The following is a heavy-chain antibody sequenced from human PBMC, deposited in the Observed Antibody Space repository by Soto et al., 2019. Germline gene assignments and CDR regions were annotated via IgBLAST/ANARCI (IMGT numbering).Heavy chain of an antibody. CDR2: INPNSGGT. J-gene: IGHJ4*02. CDR1: GYTFTGYY. Sequence: QVQLVQSGAEVKKPGASVKVSCKASGYTFTGYYMHWVRQAPGQGLEWMGWINPNSGGTNYAQKFQGRVTMTRETSISTAYMELSRLRSDDTAVYYCARDLHYGSGSYSPRYWGQGTLVTVSS. CDR3: ARDLHYGSGSYSPRY. V-gene: IGHV1-2*02. D-gene: IGHD3-10*01.